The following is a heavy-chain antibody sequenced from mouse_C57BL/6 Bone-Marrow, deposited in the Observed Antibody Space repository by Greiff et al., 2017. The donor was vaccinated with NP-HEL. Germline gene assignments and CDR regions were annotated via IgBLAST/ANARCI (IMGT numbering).Heavy chain of an antibody. V-gene: IGHV1-76*01. J-gene: IGHJ1*03. CDR3: ARSYWYFDV. Sequence: QVQLKQSGAELVRPGASVNLSCKASGYTFTDYYINWVKQRPGQGLEWIARIYPGSGNTYYNEKFKGKATLTAEKSSSTAYMQLSSLTSEDSAVYFCARSYWYFDVWGTGTTVTVSS. CDR2: IYPGSGNT. CDR1: GYTFTDYY.